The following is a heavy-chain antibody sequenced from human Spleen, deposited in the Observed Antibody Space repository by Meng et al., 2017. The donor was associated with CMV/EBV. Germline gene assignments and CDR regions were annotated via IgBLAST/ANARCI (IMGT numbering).Heavy chain of an antibody. J-gene: IGHJ6*02. CDR2: INHSGST. D-gene: IGHD5-24*01. CDR3: ATATISDFYYYYYGMDV. CDR1: GGSFSGYY. Sequence: SETLSLTCAVYGGSFSGYYWSWIRQPPGKGLEWIGEINHSGSTNYNPSLKSRVTISVDTSKNQFSLKLSSVTAADTAVYYCATATISDFYYYYYGMDVWGQGTTVTVSS. V-gene: IGHV4-34*01.